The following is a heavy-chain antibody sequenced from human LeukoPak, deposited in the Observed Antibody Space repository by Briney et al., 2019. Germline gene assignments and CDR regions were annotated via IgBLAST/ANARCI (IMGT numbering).Heavy chain of an antibody. D-gene: IGHD1-26*01. CDR3: AKDVLVVGGEDYHYGMDV. V-gene: IGHV3-30*02. CDR1: GFSFNKYG. CDR2: IRNDGSRK. J-gene: IGHJ6*02. Sequence: PGGSLRLSCAASGFSFNKYGMHWVRQAPGKGLEWVAFIRNDGSRKYYRESVKGRFTISRDNAKDTVYLQMNSPREDETAVYYCAKDVLVVGGEDYHYGMDVWGQGTTVIVSS.